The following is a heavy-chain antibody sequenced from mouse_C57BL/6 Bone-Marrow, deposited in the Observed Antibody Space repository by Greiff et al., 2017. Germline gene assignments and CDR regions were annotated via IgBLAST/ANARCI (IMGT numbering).Heavy chain of an antibody. CDR2: INPNYGTT. D-gene: IGHD2-3*01. Sequence: VQLQQSGPELVKPGASVKISCKASGYSFTDYNMNWVKQSTGQSLEWIGVINPNYGTTSYNQKFKGKATLTVDQSSSTAYMQLNSLTSEDYAVYYCARSCYELGYFDVWGTGTTVTVSS. J-gene: IGHJ1*03. CDR1: GYSFTDYN. CDR3: ARSCYELGYFDV. V-gene: IGHV1-39*01.